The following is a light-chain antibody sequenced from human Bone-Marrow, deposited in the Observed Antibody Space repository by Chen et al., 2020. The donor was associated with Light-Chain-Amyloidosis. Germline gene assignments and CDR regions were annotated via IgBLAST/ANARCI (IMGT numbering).Light chain of an antibody. CDR2: ENN. Sequence: QSVLTQPPSVSAAPGQKVTISCSGSNSNIGINYVSWYQQLPGTSPKLLIYENNQRPSEIPDGFSGSKSGTTATRGVAGLQTGDEADYYCATWDSSLTVWMFGGGTKLTVL. J-gene: IGLJ3*02. V-gene: IGLV1-51*02. CDR1: NSNIGINY. CDR3: ATWDSSLTVWM.